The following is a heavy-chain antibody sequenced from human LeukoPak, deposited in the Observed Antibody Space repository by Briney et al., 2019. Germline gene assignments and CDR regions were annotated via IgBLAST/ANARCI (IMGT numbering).Heavy chain of an antibody. J-gene: IGHJ4*02. D-gene: IGHD5-18*01. CDR2: ISSSGSTI. V-gene: IGHV3-11*01. CDR1: GFTFSDYY. CDR3: ATSYSYGQPEFDY. Sequence: KPGGSLTLSCAASGFTFSDYYMSWIRQAPGKGLEWVSYISSSGSTIYYADSVKGRFTISRDNAKNSLYLQMNSLRAEDTAVYYCATSYSYGQPEFDYWGQGTLVTVSS.